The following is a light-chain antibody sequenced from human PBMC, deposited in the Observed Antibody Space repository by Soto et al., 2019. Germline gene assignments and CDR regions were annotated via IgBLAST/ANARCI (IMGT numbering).Light chain of an antibody. CDR3: QRYNSAAFT. CDR2: AAS. Sequence: IQMTQSPSSLSASVGDRVTITCRASKGISANLAWYQQKPGKVPKLLIYAASTLQSGVPSRFSGSGSGTDFTLNISSLQPEDVGTYYCQRYNSAAFTFGPGTKVDIK. J-gene: IGKJ3*01. CDR1: KGISAN. V-gene: IGKV1-27*01.